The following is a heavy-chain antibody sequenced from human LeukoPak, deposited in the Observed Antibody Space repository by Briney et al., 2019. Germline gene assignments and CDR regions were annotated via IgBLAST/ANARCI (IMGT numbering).Heavy chain of an antibody. CDR2: ITPSGRT. J-gene: IGHJ4*02. V-gene: IGHV4-34*01. Sequence: SDPLSLTCVVCGGPFSGYLWSGIRQPPGKGLEWIGEITPSGRTNYNPSLKTRDSISIDTYKKKLSLRLISVTAADAALYYCACSFYNDGRDYWGQGTLVAVSS. D-gene: IGHD3-22*01. CDR3: ACSFYNDGRDY. CDR1: GGPFSGYL.